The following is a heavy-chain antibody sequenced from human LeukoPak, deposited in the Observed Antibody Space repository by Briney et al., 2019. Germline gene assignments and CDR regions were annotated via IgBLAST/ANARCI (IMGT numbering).Heavy chain of an antibody. D-gene: IGHD6-19*01. CDR2: INPNSGGT. V-gene: IGHV1-2*04. CDR3: ARGAYSSGWYGDNWFDP. Sequence: ASAKVSCKASGYTFTGYYMHWVRQAPGQGLEWMGWINPNSGGTNYAQKFQGWVTMTRDTSISTAYMELSRLRSDDTAVYYCARGAYSSGWYGDNWFDPWGQGTLVTVSS. CDR1: GYTFTGYY. J-gene: IGHJ5*02.